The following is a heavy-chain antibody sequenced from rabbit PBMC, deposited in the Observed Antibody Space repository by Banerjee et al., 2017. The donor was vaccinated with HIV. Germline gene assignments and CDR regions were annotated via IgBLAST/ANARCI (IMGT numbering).Heavy chain of an antibody. J-gene: IGHJ4*01. CDR3: AREDDDYGDYYFNL. CDR2: IYTGDGNT. V-gene: IGHV1S40*01. Sequence: QSLEESGGDLVKPGASLTLTCKASGIDFSSYYYMCWVRQAPGKGLEWIACIYTGDGNTYYASWAKGRFTISKTSSTTVTLKMTSLTAADMATYFCAREDDDYGDYYFNLWGPGTLVTVS. D-gene: IGHD2-1*01. CDR1: GIDFSSYYY.